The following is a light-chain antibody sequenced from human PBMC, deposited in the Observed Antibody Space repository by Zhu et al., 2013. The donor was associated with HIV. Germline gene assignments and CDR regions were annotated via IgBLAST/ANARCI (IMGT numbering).Light chain of an antibody. CDR2: DAS. V-gene: IGKV1-5*01. CDR3: QQYNSYT. J-gene: IGKJ2*01. Sequence: DIQMTQSPSTLSASVGDRVTITCRASQSISSWLAWYQQKPGKAPKLLIYDASSLESGVPSRFSGSGSGTEFTLTISSLQPDDFAAYYCQQYNSYTFGRGDQAGDQT. CDR1: QSISSW.